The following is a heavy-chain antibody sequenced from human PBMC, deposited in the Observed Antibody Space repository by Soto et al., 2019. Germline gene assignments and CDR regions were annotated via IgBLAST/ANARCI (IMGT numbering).Heavy chain of an antibody. J-gene: IGHJ5*02. CDR1: GFTFSSYA. V-gene: IGHV3-30-3*01. CDR2: ISYDGSNK. CDR3: ARGRSGYYTDWFDP. D-gene: IGHD3-3*01. Sequence: GGSLRLSCAASGFTFSSYAMHWVRQAPGKGLEWVAVISYDGSNKYYADSVKGRFTISRDNSKNTLYLQMNSLRAEDTAVYYCARGRSGYYTDWFDPWGQGTLVTVSS.